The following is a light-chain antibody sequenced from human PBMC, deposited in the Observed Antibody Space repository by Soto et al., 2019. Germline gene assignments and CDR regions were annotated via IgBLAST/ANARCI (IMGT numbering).Light chain of an antibody. J-gene: IGLJ3*02. CDR3: CSYAGSSTWV. Sequence: QSVLTQPASVSGSPGQSITISCTGTSSDVGGYNLVSWYQQHPGKAPKLMIYEGSKRPPGVSKRFSGSQSGNTASLTISGLQAEEGADYYCCSYAGSSTWVFGGGTKLTVL. CDR1: SSDVGGYNL. V-gene: IGLV2-23*01. CDR2: EGS.